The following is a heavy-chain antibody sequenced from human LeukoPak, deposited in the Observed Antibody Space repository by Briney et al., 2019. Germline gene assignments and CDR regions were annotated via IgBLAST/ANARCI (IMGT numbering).Heavy chain of an antibody. CDR3: ARGGTTWIQLWLLDY. Sequence: SETLSLTCTVSGGSISSYYWSWIRQPPGKGLEWIGYIYYSGSTNYNPSLKSRVTISVDTSKNQFSLKLSSVSAADTAVYYCARGGTTWIQLWLLDYWGQGTLVTVSS. V-gene: IGHV4-59*01. J-gene: IGHJ4*02. CDR2: IYYSGST. CDR1: GGSISSYY. D-gene: IGHD5-18*01.